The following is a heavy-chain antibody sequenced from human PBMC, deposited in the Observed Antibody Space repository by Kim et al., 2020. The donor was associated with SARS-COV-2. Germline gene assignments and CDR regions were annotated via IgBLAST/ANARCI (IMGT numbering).Heavy chain of an antibody. CDR3: ARYGVAATASIFYFEL. CDR1: GFNFNTYN. Sequence: GGSLRLSCAGSGFNFNTYNMNWIRQSPGKGLEWVSSISDGSTYIYYAASVKGRFTISRDNAKNSLYLQMHSLRAEDTAVYYCARYGVAATASIFYFELWGQGGLVTVSS. CDR2: ISDGSTYI. V-gene: IGHV3-21*01. D-gene: IGHD6-13*01. J-gene: IGHJ4*01.